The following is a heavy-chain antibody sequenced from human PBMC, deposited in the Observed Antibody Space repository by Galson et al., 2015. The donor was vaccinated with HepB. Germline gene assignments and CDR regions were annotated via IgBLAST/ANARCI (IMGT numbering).Heavy chain of an antibody. CDR2: TYYRSKWYN. CDR1: GDSVSTNSVA. D-gene: IGHD6-19*01. J-gene: IGHJ4*02. V-gene: IGHV6-1*01. CDR3: ARSPTSAVAVAGYFDS. Sequence: CAISGDSVSTNSVAWDWIRQSPSRGLEWLGRTYYRSKWYNDYVVSVKSRIIINPDTSKNQFSLQLNSVTPEDAAVYYCARSPTSAVAVAGYFDSWGQGTLVTVSS.